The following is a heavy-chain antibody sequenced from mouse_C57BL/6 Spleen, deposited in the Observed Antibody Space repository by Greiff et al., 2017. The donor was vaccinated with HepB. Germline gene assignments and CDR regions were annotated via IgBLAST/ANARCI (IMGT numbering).Heavy chain of an antibody. J-gene: IGHJ4*01. Sequence: VQLKQPGAELVKPGASVKLSCKASGYTFTSYWMHWVKQRPGQGLEWIGMIHPNSGSTNYNEKFKSKATLTVDKSSSTAYMQLSSLKSEDSAVYYCARGNYYGSSFLAMDYWGQGTSVTVSS. D-gene: IGHD1-1*01. V-gene: IGHV1-64*01. CDR3: ARGNYYGSSFLAMDY. CDR2: IHPNSGST. CDR1: GYTFTSYW.